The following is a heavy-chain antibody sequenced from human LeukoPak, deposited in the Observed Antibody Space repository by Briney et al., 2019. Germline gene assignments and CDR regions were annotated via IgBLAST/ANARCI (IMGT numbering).Heavy chain of an antibody. D-gene: IGHD2-15*01. CDR2: ISGSGDNT. V-gene: IGHV3-23*01. CDR3: ARDRSCTGGSCYMDV. Sequence: GGSLRLSCTVSGFTLSSYEMSWIRQAPGKGLEWVSGISGSGDNTNYADSVKGRFTISRDNSKNTLSLQMSSLRVEDTAVYYCARDRSCTGGSCYMDVWGRGTTVTVSS. J-gene: IGHJ6*03. CDR1: GFTLSSYE.